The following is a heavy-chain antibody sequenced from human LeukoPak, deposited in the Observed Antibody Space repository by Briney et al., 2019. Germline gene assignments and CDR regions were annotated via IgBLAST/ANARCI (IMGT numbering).Heavy chain of an antibody. V-gene: IGHV1-46*01. CDR3: ARDQEAFDY. CDR2: IHPRDGST. J-gene: IGHJ4*02. Sequence: ASVKVSCKASGYTFTSYDINWVRQAPGQGLEWMGMIHPRDGSTSYAQKFQGRVTVTRDTSTSTVHMELSGLRSEDTAVYYCARDQEAFDYWGQGTLVTVSS. CDR1: GYTFTSYD.